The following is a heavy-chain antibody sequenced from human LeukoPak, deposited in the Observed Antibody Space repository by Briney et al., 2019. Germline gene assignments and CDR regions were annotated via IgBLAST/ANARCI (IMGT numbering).Heavy chain of an antibody. CDR3: ARDGDYYGSGSYVMDV. V-gene: IGHV1-69*13. Sequence: GASVKVSCKASGGTFSSYAISWVRQAPGQGLEWMGGIIPIFGTANYAQKFQGRATITADESTSTAYMELSSLRSEDTAVYYCARDGDYYGSGSYVMDVWGKGTTVTISS. CDR1: GGTFSSYA. CDR2: IIPIFGTA. D-gene: IGHD3-10*01. J-gene: IGHJ6*03.